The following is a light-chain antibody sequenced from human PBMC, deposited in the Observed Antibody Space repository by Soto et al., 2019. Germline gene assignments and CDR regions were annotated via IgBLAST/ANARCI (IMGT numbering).Light chain of an antibody. CDR3: QEYNYRHPIT. V-gene: IGKV3-15*01. Sequence: IVMTQSPCTLSVSPGERATLSCRASQNIGNKVGWYQQKPGQAPRLLIYGASTRATGIPVRFSGSGSGTEFTLPITSLQSEDSAVYYCQEYNYRHPITFGGGTKVEIK. CDR1: QNIGNK. J-gene: IGKJ4*01. CDR2: GAS.